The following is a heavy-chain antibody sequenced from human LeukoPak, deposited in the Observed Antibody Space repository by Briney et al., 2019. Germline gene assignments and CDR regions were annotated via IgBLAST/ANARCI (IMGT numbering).Heavy chain of an antibody. CDR2: IWYDGSNK. CDR1: GFTFSNYG. Sequence: GRSLRLSCAASGFTFSNYGMHWVRQAPGKGLEWVAIIWYDGSNKYYADSVKGRSTISRDNSKNTLYLEMNSLRAEDTAVYYCAANFDFWGQGTLVTVSS. V-gene: IGHV3-33*01. CDR3: AANFDF. J-gene: IGHJ4*02. D-gene: IGHD2-8*01.